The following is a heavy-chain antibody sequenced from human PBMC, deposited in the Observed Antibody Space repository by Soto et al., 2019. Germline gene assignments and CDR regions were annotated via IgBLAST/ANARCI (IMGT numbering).Heavy chain of an antibody. CDR3: TIDGEYYGMGL. J-gene: IGHJ6*02. CDR2: TTSPTYGGTT. CDR1: VFESDDYS. V-gene: IGHV3-49*04. Sequence: GSPRLFCRVSVFESDDYSLTCVRHSPVKWLEWVAFTTSPTYGGTTEYAASVKGRFSISRDDSKSVEHLKLHSLQIEDTAIYFCTIDGEYYGMGLLGQAPSV.